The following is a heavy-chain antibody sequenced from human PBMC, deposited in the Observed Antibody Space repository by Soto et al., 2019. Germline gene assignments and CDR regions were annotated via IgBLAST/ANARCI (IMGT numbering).Heavy chain of an antibody. J-gene: IGHJ4*02. CDR2: MIPIFGTA. D-gene: IGHD2-15*01. Sequence: QVQLVQSGAEVKKPGSSVKVSCKASGGTFSSYAISWVRQAPGQGLEWMGGMIPIFGTANYAQKFQGRVTITADESTSTAYMELSTLRSEDTAVYYCARDANLLTSDCSGGSCYSLWGQGTLVTVSS. CDR1: GGTFSSYA. V-gene: IGHV1-69*12. CDR3: ARDANLLTSDCSGGSCYSL.